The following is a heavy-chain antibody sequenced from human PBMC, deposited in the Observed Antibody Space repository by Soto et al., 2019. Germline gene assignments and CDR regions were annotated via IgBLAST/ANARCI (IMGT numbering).Heavy chain of an antibody. V-gene: IGHV3-48*03. CDR2: ISSSGSSI. CDR3: ATDSASYSAYSYYAMDV. J-gene: IGHJ6*02. CDR1: GLTFSGYE. D-gene: IGHD1-26*01. Sequence: LRLSCAASGLTFSGYETNWVRQAPGKGLEWVSYISSSGSSISYADSVKGRFTITRDNAKNSLYLQMNSLRAEDTAVYYCATDSASYSAYSYYAMDVWGQGTTVILSS.